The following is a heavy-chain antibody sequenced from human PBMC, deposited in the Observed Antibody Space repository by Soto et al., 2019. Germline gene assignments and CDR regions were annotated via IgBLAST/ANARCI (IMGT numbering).Heavy chain of an antibody. CDR1: DASITTYY. D-gene: IGHD1-26*01. CDR2: ISYSGST. CDR3: ARDWDSPGLTHS. J-gene: IGHJ4*02. V-gene: IGHV4-59*01. Sequence: PTETLSLTCSVSDASITTYYWSWIRQPPGKGLEWIGSISYSGSTKYNPSLESRVMISLDTSKNQFSLRLTSVTAADTALYYCARDWDSPGLTHSSGQAAL.